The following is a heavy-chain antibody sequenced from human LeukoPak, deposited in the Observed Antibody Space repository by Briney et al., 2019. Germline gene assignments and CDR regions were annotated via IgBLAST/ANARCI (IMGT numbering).Heavy chain of an antibody. CDR3: ARDPFRGAYDYDY. J-gene: IGHJ4*02. Sequence: GGSLRLSCAASGFTFSSYSMNWVRHAPGKGLEWVSYMSSSGSMTWYADSVKGRFTISRDNAKNSLYLQMNSLRAEDTAVYYCARDPFRGAYDYDYWGQGTLVTVSS. CDR1: GFTFSSYS. D-gene: IGHD5-12*01. V-gene: IGHV3-48*01. CDR2: MSSSGSMT.